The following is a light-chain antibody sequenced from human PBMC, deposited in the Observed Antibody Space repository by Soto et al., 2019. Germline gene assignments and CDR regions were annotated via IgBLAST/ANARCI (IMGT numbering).Light chain of an antibody. CDR3: QHLHSYPLT. V-gene: IGKV1-9*01. J-gene: IGKJ4*01. CDR2: AAS. Sequence: DIQLTQSPSFLSASVGDRVTLTCRASQAISSYLAWYQQKPGKAPKLLIYAASTLQRGVPSRFSGSGSGTEFTLTVSSLQPEDFATYYCQHLHSYPLTFGGGTNVEIK. CDR1: QAISSY.